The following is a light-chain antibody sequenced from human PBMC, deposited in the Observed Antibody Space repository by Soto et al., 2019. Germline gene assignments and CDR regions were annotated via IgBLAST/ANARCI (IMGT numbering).Light chain of an antibody. V-gene: IGKV3-20*01. Sequence: EPVLTQSPGTLSLSPGERATLSCRASQSVRSSQLGWYQQKPGQAPRLLIYDASTKATGIPDRFSGHGSGTDFTLTISRLEPEEFAVYYCQQYGTSPWTFGQGTKVDI. J-gene: IGKJ1*01. CDR3: QQYGTSPWT. CDR2: DAS. CDR1: QSVRSSQ.